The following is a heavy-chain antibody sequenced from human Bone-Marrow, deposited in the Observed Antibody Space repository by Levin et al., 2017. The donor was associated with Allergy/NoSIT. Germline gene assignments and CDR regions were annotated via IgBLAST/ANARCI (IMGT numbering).Heavy chain of an antibody. CDR3: ARSSSWYHFDY. D-gene: IGHD6-13*01. CDR2: INPSGGTT. CDR1: GYTFTSYY. V-gene: IGHV1-46*01. Sequence: ASVKVSCKASGYTFTSYYIHWVRQAPGQGLEWMGIINPSGGTTSYAQKFRGRVTMIRDTSTSTVYMELSSLSSEDTAVYYCARSSSWYHFDYWGQGTRVSVSS. J-gene: IGHJ4*02.